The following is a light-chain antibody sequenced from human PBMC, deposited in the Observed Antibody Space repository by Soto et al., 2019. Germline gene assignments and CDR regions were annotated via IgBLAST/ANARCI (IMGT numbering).Light chain of an antibody. J-gene: IGKJ4*01. V-gene: IGKV3-15*01. CDR1: QSVSSK. CDR3: EQYNSRLT. Sequence: EIVMTQSPATLSVSPGERTTLSCRASQSVSSKLACYQHKPCQAPRLLVYGSSTRATGIPARFSGSGSGTEFTLTISSLQSEDFADYYCEQYNSRLTLGGGTKVEIK. CDR2: GSS.